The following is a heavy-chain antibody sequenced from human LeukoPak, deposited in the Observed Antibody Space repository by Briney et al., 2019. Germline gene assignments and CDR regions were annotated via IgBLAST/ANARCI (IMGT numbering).Heavy chain of an antibody. CDR2: INHSGST. D-gene: IGHD5-12*01. V-gene: IGHV4-34*01. J-gene: IGHJ4*02. CDR1: GGSFSGYY. Sequence: PSETLSLTCAVYGGSFSGYYWSWIRQPPGKGLEWIGEINHSGSTNYNPSLKSRVTISVDTSKNQFSLKLSSVTAADTAVYYCARAHSWGGYDYYYFDYWGQGTLVTVSS. CDR3: ARAHSWGGYDYYYFDY.